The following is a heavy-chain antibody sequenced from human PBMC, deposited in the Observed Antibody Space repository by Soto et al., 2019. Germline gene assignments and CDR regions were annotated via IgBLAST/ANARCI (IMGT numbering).Heavy chain of an antibody. CDR2: IIPILGIA. Sequence: QVQLVQSGAEVKKPGSSVKVSCKASGGTFSSYTISWVRQAPGQGLEWMGRIIPILGIANYAQKFQGRVTSTADKSTSTAYMELSSLRSEDTAVYYCASIQSLSMTTVTPHFDYWGQGTLVTVSS. D-gene: IGHD4-17*01. CDR1: GGTFSSYT. CDR3: ASIQSLSMTTVTPHFDY. V-gene: IGHV1-69*02. J-gene: IGHJ4*02.